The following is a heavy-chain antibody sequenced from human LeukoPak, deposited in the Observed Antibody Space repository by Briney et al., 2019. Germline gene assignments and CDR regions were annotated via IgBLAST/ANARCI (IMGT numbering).Heavy chain of an antibody. J-gene: IGHJ4*02. D-gene: IGHD3-16*02. CDR3: ARPGGGGVIVN. Sequence: ASVKVSCKASGYTFTSYYMHWVRQAPGQGLEWVGIINPSGGSTSYAQKFQGRVTMTRDTSTSTVYMELSSLRSEDTAVYYCARPGGGGVIVNWGQGTLVTVSS. V-gene: IGHV1-46*01. CDR1: GYTFTSYY. CDR2: INPSGGST.